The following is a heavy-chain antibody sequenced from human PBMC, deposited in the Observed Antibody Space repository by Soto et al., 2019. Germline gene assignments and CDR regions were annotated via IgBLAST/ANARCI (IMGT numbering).Heavy chain of an antibody. J-gene: IGHJ3*02. CDR1: GFTFSSYS. Sequence: GGSLRLSCAASGFTFSSYSMNWVRQAPGKGLEWVSYISSSSSTIYYADSVKGRFTISRDNAKNSLYLQMNSLRDEDTAVYYCARDQDSSGYYLYDAFDIWGQGTMVTVSS. V-gene: IGHV3-48*02. CDR3: ARDQDSSGYYLYDAFDI. CDR2: ISSSSSTI. D-gene: IGHD3-22*01.